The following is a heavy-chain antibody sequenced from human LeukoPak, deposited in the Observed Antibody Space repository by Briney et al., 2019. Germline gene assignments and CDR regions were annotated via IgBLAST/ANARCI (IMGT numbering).Heavy chain of an antibody. CDR1: GFTVSSNY. D-gene: IGHD6-13*01. Sequence: GGSLRLSCAASGFTVSSNYMSWVRQAPGKGLEWVSVIYSGGSTYYADSVKGRFTTSRHNSKNTLYLQMNSLRAEDTAVYYCASLNSYSSSWYFDYWGQGTLVTVSS. CDR3: ASLNSYSSSWYFDY. V-gene: IGHV3-53*04. CDR2: IYSGGST. J-gene: IGHJ4*02.